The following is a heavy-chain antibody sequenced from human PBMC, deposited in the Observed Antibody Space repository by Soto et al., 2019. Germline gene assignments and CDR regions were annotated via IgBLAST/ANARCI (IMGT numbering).Heavy chain of an antibody. V-gene: IGHV1-2*02. J-gene: IGHJ6*02. D-gene: IGHD6-13*01. CDR1: GYTFTGYY. CDR3: ARSAGSFYYYGMDV. Sequence: GASVKVSCKASGYTFTGYYMHWVRQAPGQGLEWMGWINPNSGGTNYAQKFQGRVTMTRDTSISTAYMELSRLRSDDTAVYYCARSAGSFYYYGMDVWGQGTTVTVYS. CDR2: INPNSGGT.